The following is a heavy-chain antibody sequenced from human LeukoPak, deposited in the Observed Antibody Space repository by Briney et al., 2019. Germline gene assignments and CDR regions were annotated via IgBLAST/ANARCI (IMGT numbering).Heavy chain of an antibody. CDR1: GFTFSDYY. V-gene: IGHV3-11*03. Sequence: GGSLRLSCAASGFTFSDYYMSWIRQAPGKGLEWVSYISIRSTYASYADSVKGRFTISRDDAKNSLYMQMNGLRSEDTAVYYCAAGIYDILTGFTAQPTQNDYWGQGTLVTVSS. CDR3: AAGIYDILTGFTAQPTQNDY. D-gene: IGHD3-9*01. CDR2: ISIRSTYA. J-gene: IGHJ4*02.